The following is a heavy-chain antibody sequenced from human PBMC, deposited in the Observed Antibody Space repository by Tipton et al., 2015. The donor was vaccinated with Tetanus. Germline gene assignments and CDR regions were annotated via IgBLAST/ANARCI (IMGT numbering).Heavy chain of an antibody. J-gene: IGHJ4*02. Sequence: QVQLVQSGAEVKKPGASVKVSCKASGYTFTSYDINWVRQATGQGLEWMGWMNPNSGNTGYAQKFQGRVTMTRNTSISTAYMELSSLRSEDTAVYYWARRVYDSEETRIDYWGQGTLVTVSS. D-gene: IGHD3-22*01. CDR2: MNPNSGNT. CDR1: GYTFTSYD. CDR3: ARRVYDSEETRIDY. V-gene: IGHV1-8*01.